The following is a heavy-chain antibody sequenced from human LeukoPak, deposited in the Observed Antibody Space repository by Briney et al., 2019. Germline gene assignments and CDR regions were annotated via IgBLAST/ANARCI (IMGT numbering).Heavy chain of an antibody. CDR2: IYHSGST. CDR1: GGSISSGSYY. Sequence: PSETLSLTCTVSGGSISSGSYYWGWIRQPPGKGLEWIGTIYHSGSTYYNPSLKSRVTISVDTSKNQFSLKLSSVTAADTAIYYCARHMGSYNYCSPSDYWGQGTLVTVSS. V-gene: IGHV4-39*01. D-gene: IGHD3-22*01. CDR3: ARHMGSYNYCSPSDY. J-gene: IGHJ4*02.